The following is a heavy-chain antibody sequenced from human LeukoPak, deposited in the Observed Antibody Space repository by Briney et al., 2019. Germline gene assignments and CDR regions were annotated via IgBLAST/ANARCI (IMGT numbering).Heavy chain of an antibody. D-gene: IGHD1-26*01. J-gene: IGHJ4*02. V-gene: IGHV3-48*01. CDR3: ARHSGNYYKELVY. CDR2: ISSSSSTI. CDR1: GFTFSSYS. Sequence: GGSLRLSCAASGFTFSSYSMNWVRRAPGKGLEWVSYISSSSSTIYYADSVKGRFTISRDNAKNSLYLQMNSLRAEDTAVYYCARHSGNYYKELVYWGQGTLVTVSS.